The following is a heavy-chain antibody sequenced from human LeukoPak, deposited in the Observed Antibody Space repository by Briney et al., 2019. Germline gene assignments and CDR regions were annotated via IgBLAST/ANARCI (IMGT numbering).Heavy chain of an antibody. CDR3: ARSQPGRYYYDSSGLEDY. V-gene: IGHV1-8*01. J-gene: IGHJ4*02. D-gene: IGHD3-22*01. Sequence: ASVKVSCKASGYTFTSYDINWVRQATGQGLEWMGWMNPNSGNTGYAQKFQGRVTMTRNTSISTAYMELSSLRSEDTAVYYCARSQPGRYYYDSSGLEDYWGQGTLVTVSS. CDR1: GYTFTSYD. CDR2: MNPNSGNT.